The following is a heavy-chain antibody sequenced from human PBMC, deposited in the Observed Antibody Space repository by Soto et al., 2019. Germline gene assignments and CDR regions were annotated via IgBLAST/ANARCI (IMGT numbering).Heavy chain of an antibody. D-gene: IGHD4-17*01. V-gene: IGHV3-7*01. CDR3: ARQVGYGDPYFDY. CDR2: IKQDGSEK. J-gene: IGHJ4*02. Sequence: VQLVESGGGLVQPGGSLRLSCAVSGFTFSNYWMTWVRQAPGKGLEWVANIKQDGSEKYDVDSGKGRFTISRDNAKNSLYLQMNSVRGEDTGVYYGARQVGYGDPYFDYWGQGALVTVSS. CDR1: GFTFSNYW.